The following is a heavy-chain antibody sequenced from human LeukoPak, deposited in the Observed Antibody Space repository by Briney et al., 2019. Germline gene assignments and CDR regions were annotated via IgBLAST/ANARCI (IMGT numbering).Heavy chain of an antibody. D-gene: IGHD3-3*01. CDR1: GGSISSSSYY. J-gene: IGHJ6*03. CDR3: ARVSPGDFWSGYYINYYYYMDV. Sequence: SETLSLTCTVSGGSISSSSYYWGWTRQPPGKGLEWIGSIYYSGSTYYNPSLKSRVTISVDTSKNQFSLKLSSVTAADTAVYYCARVSPGDFWSGYYINYYYYMDVWGKGTTVTVSS. CDR2: IYYSGST. V-gene: IGHV4-39*07.